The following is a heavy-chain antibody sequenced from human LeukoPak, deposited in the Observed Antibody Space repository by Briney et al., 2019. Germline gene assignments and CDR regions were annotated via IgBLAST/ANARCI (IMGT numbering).Heavy chain of an antibody. J-gene: IGHJ4*02. Sequence: ASVKVSCKASGYTFTGYYMHWVRQAPGQGLEWMGIINPSGGSTIYAQKFQGRVTMTEDTSTDTAYMELSRLRSDDTAVYYCARTTYSSSSAVDYWGQGTLVTVSS. V-gene: IGHV1-46*01. D-gene: IGHD6-6*01. CDR3: ARTTYSSSSAVDY. CDR2: INPSGGST. CDR1: GYTFTGYY.